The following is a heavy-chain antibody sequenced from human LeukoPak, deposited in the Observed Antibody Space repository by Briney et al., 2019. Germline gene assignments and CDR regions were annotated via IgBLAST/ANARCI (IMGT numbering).Heavy chain of an antibody. D-gene: IGHD3-9*01. J-gene: IGHJ4*02. CDR1: GFTFDDYA. Sequence: PGGSLRLSCAASGFTFDDYAMHWVRQAPGKGLEWVSGISWNSGSIGYADSVKGRFTISRDNAKNSLYLQMNSLRAEDTALYYCAKPRARGILTAPDYIDYWGQGTLVTVSS. V-gene: IGHV3-9*01. CDR2: ISWNSGSI. CDR3: AKPRARGILTAPDYIDY.